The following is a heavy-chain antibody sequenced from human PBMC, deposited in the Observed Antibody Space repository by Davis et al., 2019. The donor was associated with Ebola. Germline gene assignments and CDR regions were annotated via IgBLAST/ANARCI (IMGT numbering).Heavy chain of an antibody. V-gene: IGHV3-7*01. CDR3: ARGGKGVNYYYYGMEV. D-gene: IGHD3-10*01. Sequence: WGSLTLSCAASGFTFSSYWMSWVRQAPGKGLERVANIKQDGSEKYYVDSVKGRFTISRDNAKNSLYLQMNSLRAEDTAVYYCARGGKGVNYYYYGMEVWGKGTTVTVSS. CDR2: IKQDGSEK. J-gene: IGHJ6*04. CDR1: GFTFSSYW.